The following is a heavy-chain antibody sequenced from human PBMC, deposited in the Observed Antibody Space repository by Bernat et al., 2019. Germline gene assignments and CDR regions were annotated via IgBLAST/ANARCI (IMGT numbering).Heavy chain of an antibody. J-gene: IGHJ6*03. V-gene: IGHV3-33*01. D-gene: IGHD3-3*01. CDR1: GFTFSSYG. CDR3: ARDPKLFGVVNYYMDV. CDR2: IWYDGSNK. Sequence: QVQLVESGGGVVQPGRSLRLSCAASGFTFSSYGMHWVRQAPGKGLEWVAVIWYDGSNKYYADSVKGRFTISRDNSKNTLYLQMNSLRAEDTAVYYCARDPKLFGVVNYYMDVWGKGTTVTVSS.